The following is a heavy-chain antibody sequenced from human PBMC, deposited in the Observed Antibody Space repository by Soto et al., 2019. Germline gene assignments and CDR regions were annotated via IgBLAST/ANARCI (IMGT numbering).Heavy chain of an antibody. CDR1: GFTLSSST. CDR3: AKGAYYESFL. J-gene: IGHJ4*02. D-gene: IGHD3-16*01. V-gene: IGHV3-23*01. Sequence: EVQVLESGGGLVHPGGSLRLSCAASGFTLSSSTMTWVHQAPGKGLEWVSVITFSGDTYYAGSVQGRFTISRDNSKTTLYLQMTSLRAEDTAFYYCAKGAYYESFLWGQGTLVTVSS. CDR2: ITFSGDT.